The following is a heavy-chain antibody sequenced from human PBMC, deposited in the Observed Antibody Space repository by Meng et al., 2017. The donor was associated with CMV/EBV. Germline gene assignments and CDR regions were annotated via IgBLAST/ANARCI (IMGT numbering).Heavy chain of an antibody. Sequence: SVKVSCKASGGTFSSYAISWVRQAPGQGLEWMGGIIPIFGTANYAQKFQGRVTITTDEFTSTAYMELSSLRSEDTAVYYCARESGGYCSSTSCPIDYWGQGTLVTVSS. J-gene: IGHJ4*02. CDR2: IIPIFGTA. CDR3: ARESGGYCSSTSCPIDY. CDR1: GGTFSSYA. V-gene: IGHV1-69*05. D-gene: IGHD2-2*01.